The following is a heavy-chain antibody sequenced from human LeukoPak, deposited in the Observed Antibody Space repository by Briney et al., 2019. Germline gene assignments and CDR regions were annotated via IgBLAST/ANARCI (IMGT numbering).Heavy chain of an antibody. J-gene: IGHJ3*02. CDR1: GGSISSYY. D-gene: IGHD3-10*01. CDR3: ARDSMVRGADAFDI. CDR2: IYTSGST. V-gene: IGHV4-4*07. Sequence: SETLSLTCTVSGGSISSYYWSWIRQPAGKGLEWIGRIYTSGSTNYNPSLKSRVTMSVDTSKNQFSLKLSSVTAADTAVYYCARDSMVRGADAFDIWGQGTMVTVSS.